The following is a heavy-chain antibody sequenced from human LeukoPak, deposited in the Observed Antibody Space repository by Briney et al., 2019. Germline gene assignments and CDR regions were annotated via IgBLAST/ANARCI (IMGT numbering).Heavy chain of an antibody. J-gene: IGHJ4*02. CDR3: ARARAGPVPLDDY. CDR2: ISSSGSTI. V-gene: IGHV3-48*03. D-gene: IGHD6-19*01. Sequence: QTGGSLRLSCAASGFTFSSYEMNWVRQAPGKGLEWVSYISSSGSTIYYADSVKGRFTISRDNAKNSLYLQMNSLRAEDTAVYYCARARAGPVPLDDYWGQGTLVTVSS. CDR1: GFTFSSYE.